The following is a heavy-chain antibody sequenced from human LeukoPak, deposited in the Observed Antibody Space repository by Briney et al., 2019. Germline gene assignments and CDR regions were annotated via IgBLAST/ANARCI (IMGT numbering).Heavy chain of an antibody. D-gene: IGHD3-22*01. V-gene: IGHV3-23*01. CDR1: GFTFSSYA. CDR3: AKEYGYDSSGYSDY. J-gene: IGHJ4*02. Sequence: PGGSLRLSCAASGFTFSSYAMNWVRQAPGKGLEWVSAISGGGYSTYYADSVKGRFTISRDNSKNTLYLQMNSLRAEDTAVYYCAKEYGYDSSGYSDYWGQGTLVTVSS. CDR2: ISGGGYST.